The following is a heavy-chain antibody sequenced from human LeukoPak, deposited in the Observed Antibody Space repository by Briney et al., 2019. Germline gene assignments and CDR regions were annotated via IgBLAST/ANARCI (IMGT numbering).Heavy chain of an antibody. D-gene: IGHD6-19*01. V-gene: IGHV3-23*01. Sequence: GGSLRLSCAASGFTFSSYGMSWVRQAPGKGLEWVSAISGSGGSTYYADSVKGRFTISRDNSKNTLYLQMNSLRAEDTAVYYCAKDGSGWYRGWFDPWGQGTLVTVSS. CDR1: GFTFSSYG. CDR3: AKDGSGWYRGWFDP. J-gene: IGHJ5*02. CDR2: ISGSGGST.